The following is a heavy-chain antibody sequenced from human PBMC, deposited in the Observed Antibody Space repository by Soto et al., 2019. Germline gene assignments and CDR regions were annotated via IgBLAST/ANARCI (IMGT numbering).Heavy chain of an antibody. CDR3: ARGIAVAGIFHY. J-gene: IGHJ4*02. V-gene: IGHV1-18*01. Sequence: ASVNVSCKAAGYTFTSYGISWVRQAPGQGLEWMGWISAYNGNTNYAQKLQGRVTMTTDTSTSTAYMELRSLRSDDTAVYYCARGIAVAGIFHYWGQGTLVTVSS. CDR1: GYTFTSYG. CDR2: ISAYNGNT. D-gene: IGHD6-19*01.